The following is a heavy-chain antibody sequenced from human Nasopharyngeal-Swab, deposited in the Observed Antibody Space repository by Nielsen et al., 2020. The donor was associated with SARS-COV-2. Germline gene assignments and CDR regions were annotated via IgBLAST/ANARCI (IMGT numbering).Heavy chain of an antibody. CDR2: IGQDGGGK. J-gene: IGHJ3*02. CDR1: GFTYW. Sequence: GGSLRLSCAASGFTYWMNWVRQAPGKGLEWVGNIGQDGGGKKYVDSVKGRFTISRDNANNLLYLQMNSLRAEDTAVYYCVKDRSGGYWGAFDIWGQGTMVTVSS. V-gene: IGHV3-7*01. CDR3: VKDRSGGYWGAFDI. D-gene: IGHD1-26*01.